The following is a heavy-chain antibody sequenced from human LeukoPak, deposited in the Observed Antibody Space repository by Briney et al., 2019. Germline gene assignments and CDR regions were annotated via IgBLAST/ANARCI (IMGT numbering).Heavy chain of an antibody. CDR3: ARHSSATYSRNYYFEY. D-gene: IGHD2-15*01. V-gene: IGHV4-39*01. Sequence: PSETLSLTCIVSGGSISSSSYFWGWIRQPPGKGLEWIGTIYYSGSTYDNPSLKSRVTISVDTSKNQFSLNLSSVTAADTAVYHCARHSSATYSRNYYFEYWGQGTLVTVSS. CDR1: GGSISSSSYF. CDR2: IYYSGST. J-gene: IGHJ4*02.